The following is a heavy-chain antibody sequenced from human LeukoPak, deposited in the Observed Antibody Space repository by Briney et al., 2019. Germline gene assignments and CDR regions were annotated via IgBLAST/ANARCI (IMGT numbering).Heavy chain of an antibody. CDR2: FSGSGDST. CDR1: GFTFSNYA. D-gene: IGHD3-22*01. CDR3: ARDPSSGYFYFDY. J-gene: IGHJ4*02. Sequence: PGGSLRLSCAVSGFTFSNYAMSWVRQAPGKGLEWVSGFSGSGDSTYHADSVKGRFTISRDSSKNTLYLQMNSLRVEDTAVYYCARDPSSGYFYFDYWGQGTLVTVSS. V-gene: IGHV3-23*01.